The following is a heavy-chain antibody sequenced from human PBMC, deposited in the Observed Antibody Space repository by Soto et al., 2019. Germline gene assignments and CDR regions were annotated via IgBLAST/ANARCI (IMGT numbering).Heavy chain of an antibody. J-gene: IGHJ3*02. Sequence: SETLSLTCTVSGGSISSYYWSWIRQPPGKGLEWIGYIYYSGSTNYNPSLKSRVTISVDTSKNQFSLKLSSVTAADTAVYYCARERAYDIVPAGIDAFDIWGQGTMVTVSS. CDR2: IYYSGST. D-gene: IGHD2-2*01. CDR1: GGSISSYY. CDR3: ARERAYDIVPAGIDAFDI. V-gene: IGHV4-59*01.